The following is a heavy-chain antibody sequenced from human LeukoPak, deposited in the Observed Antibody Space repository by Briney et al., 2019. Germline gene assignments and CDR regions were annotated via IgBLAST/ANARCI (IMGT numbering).Heavy chain of an antibody. J-gene: IGHJ4*02. CDR3: ARDHSEPGVFFDS. CDR1: GFTFSDYH. CDR2: ISGSSIYT. V-gene: IGHV3-11*05. D-gene: IGHD1-14*01. Sequence: GGSLRLSCAASGFTFSDYHMTWIRQAPGKGLEWVSYISGSSIYTRYADSVKGRFTISRDNAKNSLYLQMNSLRAEDTAVYYCARDHSEPGVFFDSWGQGTLVTVSS.